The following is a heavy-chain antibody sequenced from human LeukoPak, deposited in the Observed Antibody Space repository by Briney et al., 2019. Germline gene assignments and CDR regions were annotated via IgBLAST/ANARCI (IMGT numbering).Heavy chain of an antibody. CDR2: ISYSGTT. J-gene: IGHJ4*02. CDR3: ARDRGGRPLF. Sequence: SETLSLTCTVSSASISSSPYYWAWIRQSPGKGLEWIATISYSGTTYYNPSLKSRVTISVDTSKNQFSLKLSSVTAADTAVYYCARDRGGRPLFWGQGTLVTVSS. V-gene: IGHV4-39*07. D-gene: IGHD3-16*01. CDR1: SASISSSPYY.